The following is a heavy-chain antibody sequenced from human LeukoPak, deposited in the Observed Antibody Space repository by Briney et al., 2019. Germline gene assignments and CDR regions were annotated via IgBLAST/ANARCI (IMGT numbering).Heavy chain of an antibody. D-gene: IGHD3-3*01. Sequence: PGGSLRLSCAASGXTFRSYAMSWVRQAPGKGLEWVSGISGSGDSTYYADSVKGRFTISRDNSKNTLYLQMNSLRVEDTAVYYCAKLKGVDYDFWSGLIGYWGQGTQVTVSS. V-gene: IGHV3-23*01. J-gene: IGHJ4*02. CDR3: AKLKGVDYDFWSGLIGY. CDR2: ISGSGDST. CDR1: GXTFRSYA.